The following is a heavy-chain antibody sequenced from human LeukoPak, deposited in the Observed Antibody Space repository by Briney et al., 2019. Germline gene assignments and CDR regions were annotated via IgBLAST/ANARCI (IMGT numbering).Heavy chain of an antibody. Sequence: SETLSLTCAVYGGSFSGYYWSWIRQPPGKGLEWIGRIYTSGSTNYNPSLKSRVTISVGTSKNQFSLKLSSVTAADTAVYYCARGNSGSYPLDYWGQGTLVTVSS. CDR2: IYTSGST. V-gene: IGHV4-59*10. J-gene: IGHJ4*02. CDR1: GGSFSGYY. D-gene: IGHD1-26*01. CDR3: ARGNSGSYPLDY.